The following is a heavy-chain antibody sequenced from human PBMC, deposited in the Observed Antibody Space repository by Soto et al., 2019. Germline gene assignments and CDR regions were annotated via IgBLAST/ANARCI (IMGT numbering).Heavy chain of an antibody. J-gene: IGHJ6*03. Sequence: SETMCLTCSVSGGSISSYYWSWIRKPPGKGLEWIGYIYYSGSTNYNPSLKSRVTISVDTSKNQFSLKLSSVTAADTAVYYCARLPNSYYYYYYMDVWGKGTTVTVSS. CDR3: ARLPNSYYYYYYMDV. CDR2: IYYSGST. D-gene: IGHD1-7*01. CDR1: GGSISSYY. V-gene: IGHV4-59*08.